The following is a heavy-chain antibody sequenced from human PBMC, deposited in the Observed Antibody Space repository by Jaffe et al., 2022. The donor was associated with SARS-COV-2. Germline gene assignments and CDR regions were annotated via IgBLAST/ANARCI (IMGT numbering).Heavy chain of an antibody. D-gene: IGHD6-13*01. CDR1: GGSISSGSYY. CDR2: IYTSGST. J-gene: IGHJ5*02. CDR3: ARARIAVYNWFDP. V-gene: IGHV4-61*02. Sequence: QVQLQESGPGLVKPSQTLSLTCTVSGGSISSGSYYWSWIRQPAGKGLEWIGRIYTSGSTNYNPSLKSRVTISVDTSKNQFSLKLSSVTAADTAVYYCARARIAVYNWFDPWGQGTLVTVSS.